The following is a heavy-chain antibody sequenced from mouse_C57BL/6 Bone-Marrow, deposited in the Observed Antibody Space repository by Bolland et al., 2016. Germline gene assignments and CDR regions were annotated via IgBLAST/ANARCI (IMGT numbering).Heavy chain of an antibody. J-gene: IGHJ2*01. CDR2: IYPRDGST. V-gene: IGHV1-78*01. Sequence: IYPRDGSTKYNEKFKGKATLTADKSSSTAYMQLNSLTSEDSAVYFCARSRDYWGQGTT. CDR3: ARSRDY.